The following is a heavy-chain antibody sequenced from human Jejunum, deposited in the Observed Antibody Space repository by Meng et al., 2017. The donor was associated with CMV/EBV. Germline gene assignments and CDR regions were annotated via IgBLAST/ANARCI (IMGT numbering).Heavy chain of an antibody. V-gene: IGHV3-73*01. CDR2: IRSKANSYAT. J-gene: IGHJ4*02. CDR3: ARQARDGDCCLDY. D-gene: IGHD2-21*01. Sequence: FTVSGSAIHWVRQAPGKGLEWVGRIRSKANSYATVYAATMKGRFTISRDDSENTAYLQMNSLKTEDTAVYYCARQARDGDCCLDYWGQGTRVTVSS. CDR1: FTVSGSA.